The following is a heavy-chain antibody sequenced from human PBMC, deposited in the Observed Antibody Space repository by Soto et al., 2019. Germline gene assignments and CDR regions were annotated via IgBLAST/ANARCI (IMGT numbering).Heavy chain of an antibody. CDR1: GFTFSFYA. J-gene: IGHJ4*02. V-gene: IGHV3-30*04. D-gene: IGHD2-21*01. CDR3: ARQAKIVDRSQFYFDS. Sequence: QVQLVESGGDVVQPGRSLRLSCAASGFTFSFYAVHWVRQAPGKGLEWVAVISYNGRNKHYVDSVKGRFTISRDNSQDTLYLQMDSLRPDDTAVYYCARQAKIVDRSQFYFDSWGQGTLVTVSS. CDR2: ISYNGRNK.